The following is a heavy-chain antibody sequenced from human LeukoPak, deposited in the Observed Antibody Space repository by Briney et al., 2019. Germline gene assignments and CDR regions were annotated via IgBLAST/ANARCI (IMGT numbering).Heavy chain of an antibody. CDR3: ARLSAAAGSIKY. CDR2: ISGGGGRT. D-gene: IGHD6-13*01. CDR1: GFTFNSYA. V-gene: IGHV3-23*01. J-gene: IGHJ4*02. Sequence: GGSLRLSCAASGFTFNSYAMSWVRQAPGKGLEWVSTISGGGGRTWYADSVKGRFTISRDNSKNTVDVQLNSLRAEDTALYYCARLSAAAGSIKYWGQGTLVTVSS.